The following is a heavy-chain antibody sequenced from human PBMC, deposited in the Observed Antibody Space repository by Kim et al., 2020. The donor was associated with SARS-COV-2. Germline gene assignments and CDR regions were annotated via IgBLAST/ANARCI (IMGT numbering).Heavy chain of an antibody. J-gene: IGHJ4*02. D-gene: IGHD5-18*01. Sequence: ASVKVSCKASGYTFTGYYMHWVRQAPGQGLEWMGWINPNSGGTNYAQKFQGRVTMTRDTSISTAYMELSRLRSDDTAVYYCARVVSDTAMGDLAYWGQGTLVTVSS. CDR1: GYTFTGYY. V-gene: IGHV1-2*02. CDR2: INPNSGGT. CDR3: ARVVSDTAMGDLAY.